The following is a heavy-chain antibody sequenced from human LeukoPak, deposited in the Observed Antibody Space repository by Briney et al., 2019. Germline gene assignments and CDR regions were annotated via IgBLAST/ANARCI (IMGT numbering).Heavy chain of an antibody. CDR2: INPNSGGT. J-gene: IGHJ4*02. CDR1: GYTFTGYY. D-gene: IGHD6-13*01. V-gene: IGHV1-2*02. CDR3: ARPVSGDGTAAAQFEH. Sequence: GASVKVSCKASGYTFTGYYMHWVRQAPGQGLEWMGWINPNSGGTNYAQKFQGRVTMTRDTSISTAYMELSSLSSDDTAVYYCARPVSGDGTAAAQFEHWGQGTLVTVSS.